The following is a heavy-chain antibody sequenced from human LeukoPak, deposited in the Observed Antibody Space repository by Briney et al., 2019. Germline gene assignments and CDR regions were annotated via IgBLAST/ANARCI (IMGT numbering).Heavy chain of an antibody. V-gene: IGHV3-30*18. Sequence: GRSLRLSCAASGFTFSSYGMHWVRQAPGKGLEWVAVISYDGSNKYYADSVKGRFTISRDSSKNTLYLQMNSLRAEDTAVYYCAKDSGGYTYVFDYWGQGTLVTVSS. CDR1: GFTFSSYG. CDR3: AKDSGGYTYVFDY. CDR2: ISYDGSNK. J-gene: IGHJ4*02. D-gene: IGHD5-18*01.